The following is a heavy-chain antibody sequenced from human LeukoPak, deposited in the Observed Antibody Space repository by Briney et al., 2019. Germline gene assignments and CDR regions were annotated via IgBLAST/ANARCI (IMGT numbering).Heavy chain of an antibody. CDR2: IWYGESEK. D-gene: IGHD1-1*01. V-gene: IGHV3-33*08. CDR1: GFTFGTYG. Sequence: GRSLRLSCAVFGFTFGTYGMHWVRQAPGKGLEWVAVIWYGESEKYYIDSVKGRFTISRDTSKNTLYLQMNSLRPEDTAVYFCAGSIGTTGTTSPSYWYYMDVWGKGATVTVSS. J-gene: IGHJ6*03. CDR3: AGSIGTTGTTSPSYWYYMDV.